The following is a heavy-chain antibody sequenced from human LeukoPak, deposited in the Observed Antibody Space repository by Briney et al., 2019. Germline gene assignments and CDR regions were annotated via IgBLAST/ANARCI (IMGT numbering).Heavy chain of an antibody. D-gene: IGHD2-21*01. CDR2: IYYTGSA. CDR1: GGSISSSNHY. J-gene: IGHJ4*02. V-gene: IGHV4-39*01. CDR3: ARFVRHCGIADCLDY. Sequence: PSETLSLTCTVSGGSISSSNHYWVWIRQPPGKGLEWIGAIYYTGSAYFNPSLKSRVTISIDTSKDQFSVRLSSVTAADTSVYYCARFVRHCGIADCLDYWGQGTLVIVSS.